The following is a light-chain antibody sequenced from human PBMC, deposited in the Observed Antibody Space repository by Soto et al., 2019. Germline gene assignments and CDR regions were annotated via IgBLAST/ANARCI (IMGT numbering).Light chain of an antibody. CDR3: SSYTSSSSYV. V-gene: IGLV2-14*01. CDR2: EVS. Sequence: QSALTQPASVSGSPGQSITISCTGTSSKVGGYNYVSWYQQHPGKPPKLMIYEVSNRPSGVSNRFSGSKSGNTASLTISGLQAEDEADYYCSSYTSSSSYVFGTGTKLTVL. CDR1: SSKVGGYNY. J-gene: IGLJ1*01.